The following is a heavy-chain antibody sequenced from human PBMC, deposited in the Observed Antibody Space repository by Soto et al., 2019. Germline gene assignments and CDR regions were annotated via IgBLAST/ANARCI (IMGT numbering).Heavy chain of an antibody. V-gene: IGHV4-59*08. Sequence: LSLTCTVSGGSISTYYWSWFRQPPGKGLEWIGYIYYSGGAKYNPSLKSRVTISLDTSNSQFSLELSSVTAADTAVYYCATHSLYCTSTSCRYFYYMDVWGRGTTVTVSS. CDR2: IYYSGGA. D-gene: IGHD2-2*01. CDR3: ATHSLYCTSTSCRYFYYMDV. CDR1: GGSISTYY. J-gene: IGHJ6*03.